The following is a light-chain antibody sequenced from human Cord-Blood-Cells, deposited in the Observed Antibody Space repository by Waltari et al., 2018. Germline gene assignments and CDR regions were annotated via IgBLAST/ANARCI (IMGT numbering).Light chain of an antibody. J-gene: IGLJ1*01. CDR2: EGS. CDR1: SSDVGSYNL. CDR3: CSYAGSSNV. V-gene: IGLV2-23*03. Sequence: QSALTQPASVSGSPGQSITISCTGTSSDVGSYNLVSWYQQHPGKAPKLMIYEGSKRPSGVSNRFSGSKSGNTASLTISGLQAEAEADYYCCSYAGSSNVFGTGTKVTVL.